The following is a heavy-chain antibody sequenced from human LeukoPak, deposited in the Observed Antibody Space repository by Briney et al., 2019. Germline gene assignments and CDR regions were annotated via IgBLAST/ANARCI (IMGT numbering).Heavy chain of an antibody. CDR2: VGGSGANT. CDR1: GFTFSNYA. D-gene: IGHD2-15*01. CDR3: ARDIVVVVAAHFDY. Sequence: GGSLRLSCAASGFTFSNYAMSWVRQAPGKGLEWVSAVGGSGANTYYADSVKGRFTISRDNSKNTLYLQMNNLRAEDTALYYCARDIVVVVAAHFDYWGQGALVTVSS. J-gene: IGHJ4*02. V-gene: IGHV3-23*01.